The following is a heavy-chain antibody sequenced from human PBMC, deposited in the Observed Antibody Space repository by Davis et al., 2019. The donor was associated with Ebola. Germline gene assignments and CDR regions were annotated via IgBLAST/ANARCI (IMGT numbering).Heavy chain of an antibody. CDR1: GFTFSSYW. CDR2: INSDGSST. D-gene: IGHD5-12*01. Sequence: GESLKISCAASGFTFSSYWMHWVRQAPGKGLVWVSRINSDGSSTSYADSVKGRFTISRDNAKNTLYLQMNSLRAEDTAVYYCVVTTSWYYYYGMDVWGQGTTVTVSS. CDR3: VVTTSWYYYYGMDV. V-gene: IGHV3-74*01. J-gene: IGHJ6*02.